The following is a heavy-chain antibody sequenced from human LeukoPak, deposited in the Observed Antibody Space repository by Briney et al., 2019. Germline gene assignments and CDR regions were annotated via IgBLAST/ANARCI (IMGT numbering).Heavy chain of an antibody. D-gene: IGHD3-3*01. Sequence: TPSETLSLTCAVYGGSFSGYYWSWIRQPPGKGLEWIGEINHSGSTNYNPSLKSRVTISVDTSRNQFSLKLSSVTAADTAVYYCARHAPMRRYYDFWSGRTAFDPWGQGTLVTVSS. V-gene: IGHV4-34*01. J-gene: IGHJ5*02. CDR1: GGSFSGYY. CDR2: INHSGST. CDR3: ARHAPMRRYYDFWSGRTAFDP.